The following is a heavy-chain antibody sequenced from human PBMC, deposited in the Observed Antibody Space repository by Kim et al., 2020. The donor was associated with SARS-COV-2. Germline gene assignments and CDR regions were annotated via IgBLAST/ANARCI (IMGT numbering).Heavy chain of an antibody. J-gene: IGHJ6*02. V-gene: IGHV3-53*01. CDR3: ARDLDYYGMDV. CDR2: ST. Sequence: STYYADSVKGRFTTSRDNAKNTLYLQMNRLRAEDTAVYYCARDLDYYGMDVWGQGTTVTVSS.